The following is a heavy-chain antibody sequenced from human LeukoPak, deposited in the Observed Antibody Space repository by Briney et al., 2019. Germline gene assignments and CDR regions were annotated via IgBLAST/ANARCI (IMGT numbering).Heavy chain of an antibody. D-gene: IGHD3-16*01. V-gene: IGHV3-30*04. CDR2: ISYDGSNK. CDR1: GFTFSSYA. Sequence: PGGSLRLSFAAPGFTFSSYAMHWVRKAPGKGLERVAVISYDGSNKYYADSVKGRFTISRDNSKNSLYLQMNSLRAEDTAVYYCARDPTWQSALLTYYFDYWGQGTLVTVSS. J-gene: IGHJ4*02. CDR3: ARDPTWQSALLTYYFDY.